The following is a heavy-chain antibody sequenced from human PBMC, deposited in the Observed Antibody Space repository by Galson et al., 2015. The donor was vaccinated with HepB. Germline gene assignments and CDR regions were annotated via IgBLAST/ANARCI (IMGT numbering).Heavy chain of an antibody. CDR3: AKLFSELPAL. Sequence: SLRLSCAASGFTFSTYGMHWVRQAPGKGLEWVAVIWSNGNNKYYADAVKGRFTISRDNSKNTLDLQMNSLRAEDTAVYYCAKLFSELPALWGQGTLVTVSS. CDR2: IWSNGNNK. J-gene: IGHJ4*02. CDR1: GFTFSTYG. D-gene: IGHD1-26*01. V-gene: IGHV3-33*06.